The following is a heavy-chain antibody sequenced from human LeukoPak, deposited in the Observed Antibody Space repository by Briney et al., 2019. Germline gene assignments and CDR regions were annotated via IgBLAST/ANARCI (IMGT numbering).Heavy chain of an antibody. D-gene: IGHD3-16*02. Sequence: GGSLRLSCAASGFSFSSYNMNWVRQTPGKGLEWVSSITSSSTYTFYADSVKGRFTISRDNANNSLYLQMSGLRAEDTALYYCARDYVWGSYPQYYFDCWGQGTLVTVSS. J-gene: IGHJ4*02. V-gene: IGHV3-21*01. CDR3: ARDYVWGSYPQYYFDC. CDR1: GFSFSSYN. CDR2: ITSSSTYT.